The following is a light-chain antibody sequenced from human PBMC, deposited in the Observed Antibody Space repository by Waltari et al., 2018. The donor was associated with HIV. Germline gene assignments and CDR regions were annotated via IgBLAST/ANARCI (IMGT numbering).Light chain of an antibody. CDR2: FNSDGSH. Sequence: QLVLTQSPSASASLGASVKLTCTLSSGHSSYAIAWHQQQPEKGPRYLMKFNSDGSHSKGDGIPDRFLGSSSGAERYLTISSLQSEDEADYYCQTWGALNLVFGGGTKLTVL. CDR1: SGHSSYA. V-gene: IGLV4-69*01. CDR3: QTWGALNLV. J-gene: IGLJ3*02.